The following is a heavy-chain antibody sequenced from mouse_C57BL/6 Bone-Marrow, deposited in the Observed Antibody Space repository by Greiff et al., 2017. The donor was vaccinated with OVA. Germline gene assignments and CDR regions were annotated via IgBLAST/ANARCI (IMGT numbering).Heavy chain of an antibody. V-gene: IGHV1-76*01. CDR1: GYTFTDYY. J-gene: IGHJ1*03. CDR3: ARRGYSNPRYFDV. Sequence: QVQLKESGAELVRPGASVKLSCKASGYTFTDYYINWVKQRPGQGLEWIARIYPGSGNTYYNEKFKGKATLTAEKSSSTAYMQLSSLTSEDSAVYFCARRGYSNPRYFDVWVTGTTVTVSS. D-gene: IGHD2-5*01. CDR2: IYPGSGNT.